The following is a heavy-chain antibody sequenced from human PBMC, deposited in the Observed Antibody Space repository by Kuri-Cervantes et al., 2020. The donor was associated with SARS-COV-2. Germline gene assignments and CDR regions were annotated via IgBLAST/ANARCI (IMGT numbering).Heavy chain of an antibody. V-gene: IGHV2-70*04. CDR2: FDWNGDK. CDR3: ARTSWIAVGGGFDY. J-gene: IGHJ4*02. Sequence: SGPTLVKPTQTLTLTCTFSGFSLSSNGMRVSWIRQSPGKALEWLARFDWNGDKFYRPSLKTRLAISKDTSKNQVVLRMTNMDPGDTATYYCARTSWIAVGGGFDYWGQGTLVTVSS. CDR1: GFSLSSNGMR. D-gene: IGHD6-19*01.